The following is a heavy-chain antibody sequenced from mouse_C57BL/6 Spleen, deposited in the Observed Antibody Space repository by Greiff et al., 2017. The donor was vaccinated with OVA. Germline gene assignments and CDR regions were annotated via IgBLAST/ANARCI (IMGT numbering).Heavy chain of an antibody. D-gene: IGHD1-1*01. CDR2: IHPNSGST. Sequence: QVQLQQPGAELVKPGASVKLSCKASGYTFTSYCMHWVKQRPGQGLEWIGMIHPNSGSTNYNEKFKSKATLTVDKSSSTAYMQLSSLTSEDSAVYYCANKGSSWYFDVWGTGTTVTVAS. CDR1: GYTFTSYC. CDR3: ANKGSSWYFDV. J-gene: IGHJ1*03. V-gene: IGHV1-64*01.